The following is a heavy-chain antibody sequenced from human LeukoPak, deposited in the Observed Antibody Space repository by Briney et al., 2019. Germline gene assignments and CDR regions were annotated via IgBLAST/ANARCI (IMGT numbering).Heavy chain of an antibody. Sequence: GGSLRLSCAASGFTFYTHAMTWVRQAPGKGLENVSLICGSGDITYYAHSLKDRFTISRDNSKTTLYLQMHSLRAEDTAMYYCAARPGDLAVPFDYWGQGTLVIVSS. CDR2: ICGSGDIT. V-gene: IGHV3-23*01. CDR3: AARPGDLAVPFDY. J-gene: IGHJ4*02. D-gene: IGHD3-10*01. CDR1: GFTFYTHA.